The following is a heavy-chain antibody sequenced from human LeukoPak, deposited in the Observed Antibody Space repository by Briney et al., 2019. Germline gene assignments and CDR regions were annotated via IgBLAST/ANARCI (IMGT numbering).Heavy chain of an antibody. Sequence: PGGSLRLSCSASGFTFSSNAIHWVRQAPGKGLEYVSAIDSSGAGTYYADSVKGRFTISRDNSKSTLYLQMNSLRAEDTAVYYCVKDKSTVGATSRRDYYFDYWGQGTLVTVSS. V-gene: IGHV3-64D*09. CDR1: GFTFSSNA. J-gene: IGHJ4*02. CDR3: VKDKSTVGATSRRDYYFDY. D-gene: IGHD1-26*01. CDR2: IDSSGAGT.